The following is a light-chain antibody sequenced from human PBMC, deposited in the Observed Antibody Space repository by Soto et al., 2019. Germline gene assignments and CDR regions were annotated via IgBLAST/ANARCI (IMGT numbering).Light chain of an antibody. Sequence: EIVLTQSPATLSLSPGERATLSCRASQSVSSYLAWYQQKPGQAPSLLIYDASNRATGIPARFSGSGSGTDFTLTISSLEPEDFEVYYCQQRSNWPPLFGPGTKVDIK. V-gene: IGKV3-11*01. CDR2: DAS. J-gene: IGKJ3*01. CDR1: QSVSSY. CDR3: QQRSNWPPL.